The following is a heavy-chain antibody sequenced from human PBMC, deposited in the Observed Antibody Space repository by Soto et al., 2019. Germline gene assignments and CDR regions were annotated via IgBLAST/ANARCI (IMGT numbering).Heavy chain of an antibody. V-gene: IGHV1-8*01. CDR1: GYTFTSYD. Sequence: GASVKVSCKASGYTFTSYDIYWVRQATGQGLEWMGWMNPNTGNSGYAQKFQGRVTMTSDTSISTAHMELSSLRSEDTAVYYCARRAETNGWNGFGADKYYFDSWGQGTLVTVYS. D-gene: IGHD1-1*01. J-gene: IGHJ4*02. CDR3: ARRAETNGWNGFGADKYYFDS. CDR2: MNPNTGNS.